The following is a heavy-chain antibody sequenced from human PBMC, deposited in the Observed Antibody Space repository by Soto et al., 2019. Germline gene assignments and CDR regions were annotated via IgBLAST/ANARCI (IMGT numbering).Heavy chain of an antibody. D-gene: IGHD6-19*01. Sequence: EVQLLESGGGLVQPGGSLRLSCAASGFTFSSYAMSWVRQAPGKWLEWVSGIGGSGAGTNYADSVKGRFTISRDNSKNTLYLQMSSLRAEDTAVYYCARGGGIAVAGTHLDYWGQGTLFTVSS. CDR3: ARGGGIAVAGTHLDY. V-gene: IGHV3-23*01. J-gene: IGHJ4*02. CDR1: GFTFSSYA. CDR2: IGGSGAGT.